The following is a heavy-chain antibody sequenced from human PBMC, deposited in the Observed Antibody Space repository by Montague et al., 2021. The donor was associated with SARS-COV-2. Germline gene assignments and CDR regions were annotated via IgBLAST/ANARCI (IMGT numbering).Heavy chain of an antibody. J-gene: IGHJ4*02. Sequence: SLRLSFSASGFTFRSYWVHWVRQVPGRGLIWVSRIRPDGTSTHYAASVKGRFVISRDNAKNTLSLEMTNLRVDDTAIYYCVRPLWFGDSDYYFDSWGQGTLVSVSS. V-gene: IGHV3-74*01. CDR1: GFTFRSYW. CDR3: VRPLWFGDSDYYFDS. D-gene: IGHD3-10*01. CDR2: IRPDGTST.